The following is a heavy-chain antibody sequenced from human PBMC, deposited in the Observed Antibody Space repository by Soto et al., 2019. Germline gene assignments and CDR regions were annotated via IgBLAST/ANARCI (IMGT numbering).Heavy chain of an antibody. V-gene: IGHV4-59*08. D-gene: IGHD1-20*01. CDR3: ARRNNVGWFDP. CDR2: IYYSGST. J-gene: IGHJ5*02. CDR1: GGSISSYH. Sequence: SETLSLTCTVSGGSISSYHWTWIRQPPGKGLEWIGYIYYSGSTNYNPSLKSRVTISVDTSKNQFSLKPSSVTAADTAVYYCARRNNVGWFDPWGQGTLVTVS.